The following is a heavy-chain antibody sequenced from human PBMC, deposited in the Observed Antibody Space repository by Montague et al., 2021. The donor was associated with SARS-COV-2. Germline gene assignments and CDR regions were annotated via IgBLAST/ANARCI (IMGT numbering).Heavy chain of an antibody. CDR2: VFHTGKA. Sequence: SETLSLTCNVSGDSVASNNYYWGWLRQPPGRGLEWIASVFHTGKAFYNPSLKSRSSISVDTATNQVSLKLTSVSGADTALYFCARNLPPATIFTVVTHFDFWGHGTRGTVS. CDR1: GDSVASNNYY. D-gene: IGHD4-11*01. J-gene: IGHJ4*01. CDR3: ARNLPPATIFTVVTHFDF. V-gene: IGHV4-39*01.